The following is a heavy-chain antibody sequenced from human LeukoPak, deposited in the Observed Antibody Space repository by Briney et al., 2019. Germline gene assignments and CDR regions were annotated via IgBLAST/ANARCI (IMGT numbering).Heavy chain of an antibody. J-gene: IGHJ4*02. CDR1: GLAFSAYK. CDR3: VVGGSTGY. D-gene: IGHD2-15*01. Sequence: GGSLRLSCAASGLAFSAYKMHWVRQAPRKGLVWVSRISTDGYTTDYADFVQGRFTASRDNTKNTWSLEMNSLRAEDTAVYYCVVGGSTGYWGQGTLVTVSS. V-gene: IGHV3-74*01. CDR2: ISTDGYTT.